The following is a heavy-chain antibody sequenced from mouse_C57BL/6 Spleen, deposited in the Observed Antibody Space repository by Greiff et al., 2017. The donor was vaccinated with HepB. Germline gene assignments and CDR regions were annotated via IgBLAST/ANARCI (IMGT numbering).Heavy chain of an antibody. CDR1: GYTFTSYW. CDR2: IDPKSGGT. D-gene: IGHD1-1*01. J-gene: IGHJ3*01. V-gene: IGHV1-72*01. CDR3: AKPYYYGSSYWFAY. Sequence: QVQLQQSGAELVKPGASVKLSCKASGYTFTSYWMHWVKQRPGRGLEWIGRIDPKSGGTKYNEKFKSKATLTVDKPSSTAYMQLSSLTSEDSAVYYCAKPYYYGSSYWFAYWGQGTLVTVSA.